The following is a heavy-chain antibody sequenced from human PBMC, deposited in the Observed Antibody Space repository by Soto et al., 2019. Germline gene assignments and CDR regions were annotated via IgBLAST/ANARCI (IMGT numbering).Heavy chain of an antibody. CDR2: ISSSSSTI. V-gene: IGHV3-48*02. CDR1: GFTFSSYS. J-gene: IGHJ6*02. D-gene: IGHD3-3*01. Sequence: GGSLRLSCAASGFTFSSYSMNWVRQARGKGLEGVSYISSSSSTIYYADSVKVRFTISRDNAKNSLYLQMNRLRDEDTAVYYCAREEGLEWLLKRYYYGMDVWGQGPTVTVSS. CDR3: AREEGLEWLLKRYYYGMDV.